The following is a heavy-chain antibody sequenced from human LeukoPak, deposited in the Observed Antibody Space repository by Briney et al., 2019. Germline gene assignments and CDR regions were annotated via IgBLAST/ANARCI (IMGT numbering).Heavy chain of an antibody. J-gene: IGHJ5*02. Sequence: PGGSLRLSCAASGFTFSSYGMHWVRQPPAKGLGWVAFIRYDGSNKYYADSVKGRFTISRDNSKNTLYLQMNSLRAEDTALYYCAKTYYDFWSGYRPFDPWGQGTLVTVSS. CDR1: GFTFSSYG. D-gene: IGHD3-3*01. V-gene: IGHV3-30*02. CDR3: AKTYYDFWSGYRPFDP. CDR2: IRYDGSNK.